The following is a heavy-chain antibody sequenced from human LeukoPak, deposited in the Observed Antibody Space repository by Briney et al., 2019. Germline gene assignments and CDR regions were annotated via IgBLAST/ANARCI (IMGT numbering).Heavy chain of an antibody. D-gene: IGHD4-17*01. J-gene: IGHJ1*01. CDR1: GFTFSSYA. CDR3: AKGPGDQLEYFQH. Sequence: GGSLRLSCAASGFTFSSYAMSWVRQAPGKGLEWVSAISGSGGSTYYADSVKGRFTISRDNSKNTLYLQMNSLRAEDTAVYYFAKGPGDQLEYFQHWGQGTLVTVSS. V-gene: IGHV3-23*01. CDR2: ISGSGGST.